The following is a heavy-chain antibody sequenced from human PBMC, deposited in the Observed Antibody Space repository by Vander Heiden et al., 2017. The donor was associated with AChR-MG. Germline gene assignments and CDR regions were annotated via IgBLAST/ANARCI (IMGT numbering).Heavy chain of an antibody. CDR2: IKQDGSEK. CDR3: ARIAAAGTFAYYYYMDV. V-gene: IGHV3-7*01. J-gene: IGHJ6*03. CDR1: GFPFSSHG. D-gene: IGHD6-13*01. Sequence: EVQLVASGGGLVQPGGSLRLPCAASGFPFSSHGMGWVRQAPGKGLEWVANIKQDGSEKYYVDSVKGRFTISRDNAKNSLYLQMNSLRAEDTAVYYCARIAAAGTFAYYYYMDVWGKGTTVTVSS.